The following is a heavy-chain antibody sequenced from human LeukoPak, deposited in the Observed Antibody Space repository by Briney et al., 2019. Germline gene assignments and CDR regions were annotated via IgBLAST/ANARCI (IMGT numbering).Heavy chain of an antibody. D-gene: IGHD2-21*01. CDR1: GYSISSGYF. Sequence: MASETLSLTCNVSGYSISSGYFWGWVRQAPGKGLEWIGSIYQRATVHYNPSLKSRVTISLDTSKNHFSLNLRSMQASDTAVYYCARAFCVGECFVLHIFFDSWGQGTLVTVSS. V-gene: IGHV4-38-2*02. J-gene: IGHJ4*02. CDR2: IYQRATV. CDR3: ARAFCVGECFVLHIFFDS.